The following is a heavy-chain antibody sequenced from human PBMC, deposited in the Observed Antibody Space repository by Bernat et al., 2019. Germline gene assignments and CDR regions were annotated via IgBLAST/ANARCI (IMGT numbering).Heavy chain of an antibody. J-gene: IGHJ6*02. Sequence: QVQLVQSGAEVKKPGASVKVSCKASGYTFTSYGISWVRQAPGQGLEWMGWISAYNGNTNYAQKLQGRDTMTTDTSTSTAYMELRSLRSDDTAVYYCARDSRYSSSWYDPYYYYGMDVWGQGTTVTVSS. V-gene: IGHV1-18*01. CDR3: ARDSRYSSSWYDPYYYYGMDV. D-gene: IGHD6-13*01. CDR1: GYTFTSYG. CDR2: ISAYNGNT.